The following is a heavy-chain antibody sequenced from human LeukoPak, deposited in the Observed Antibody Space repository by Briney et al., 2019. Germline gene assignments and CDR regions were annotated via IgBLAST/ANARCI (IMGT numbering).Heavy chain of an antibody. CDR1: GFTVSSNY. Sequence: GGSLRLSCAASGFTVSSNYMSWVRQAPGKGLEWVSVIYSGGSTYYADSVKGRFTISRDNSKNTLYLQMNSLRAEDTAVYFCATAQYSYGVLDYWGQGTLVTVSS. CDR3: ATAQYSYGVLDY. CDR2: IYSGGST. D-gene: IGHD5-18*01. J-gene: IGHJ4*02. V-gene: IGHV3-53*01.